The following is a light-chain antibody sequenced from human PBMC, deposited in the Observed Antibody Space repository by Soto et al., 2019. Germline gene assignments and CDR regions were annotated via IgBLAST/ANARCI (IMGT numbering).Light chain of an antibody. J-gene: IGKJ5*01. Sequence: ELALTQSPVTLAFSPGERANLSCRASQSVSSSYLAWYQQKPGQAPRLLIFAASSRASGIPDRVSGSGSGTDFTLTISRLEPEDFALFYCQYHGSSPITFGQGTDWRL. CDR1: QSVSSSY. CDR3: QYHGSSPIT. V-gene: IGKV3-20*01. CDR2: AAS.